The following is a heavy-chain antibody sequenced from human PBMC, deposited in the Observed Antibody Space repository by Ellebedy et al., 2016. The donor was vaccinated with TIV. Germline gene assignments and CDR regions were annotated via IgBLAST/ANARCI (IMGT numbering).Heavy chain of an antibody. Sequence: PGGSLRLSCAASGFTFSTYAMHWVPQAPGKGLEWVALIWYDVSHPYYADSVRGRFAISRDNSRDTLYLQMNSLRAEDTAMYYCAREFDATGPDFDYWGQGTLVTVSS. CDR1: GFTFSTYA. CDR2: IWYDVSHP. CDR3: AREFDATGPDFDY. J-gene: IGHJ4*02. D-gene: IGHD1-1*01. V-gene: IGHV3-33*01.